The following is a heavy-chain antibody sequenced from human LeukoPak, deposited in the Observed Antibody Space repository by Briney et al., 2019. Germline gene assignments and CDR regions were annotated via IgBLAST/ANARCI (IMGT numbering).Heavy chain of an antibody. D-gene: IGHD3-3*01. V-gene: IGHV4-39*07. Sequence: SETLSLTCTVSGGSISSSSYYWGWIRQPPGKGLEWIGSIYYSGSTYYNPSLKSRVTISVDTFKNQFSLKLSSVTAADTAVYYCARGREYLEWLLFPPDYWGQGTLVTVSS. CDR2: IYYSGST. CDR1: GGSISSSSYY. CDR3: ARGREYLEWLLFPPDY. J-gene: IGHJ4*02.